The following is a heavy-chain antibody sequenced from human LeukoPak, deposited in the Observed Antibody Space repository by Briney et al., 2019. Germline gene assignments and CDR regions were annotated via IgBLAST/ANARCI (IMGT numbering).Heavy chain of an antibody. Sequence: TSHTLSPTCPLYGGSFSGYYWGSIRHPPGKGLEWIGEINHSGSTNYNPSLKSRVTISVDTSKNQVSLKLSSVSAADTAVYYCARDGPGMAVRGQGTTVTVSS. V-gene: IGHV4-34*01. CDR2: INHSGST. CDR3: ARDGPGMAV. CDR1: GGSFSGYY. J-gene: IGHJ6*02.